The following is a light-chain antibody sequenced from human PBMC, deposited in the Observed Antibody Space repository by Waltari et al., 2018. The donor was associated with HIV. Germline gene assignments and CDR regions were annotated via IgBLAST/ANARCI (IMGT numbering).Light chain of an antibody. CDR1: SSAVGGYNY. CDR2: EVS. V-gene: IGLV2-14*01. J-gene: IGLJ2*01. Sequence: QSALTQPASVSGSPGQSITISCTGTSSAVGGYNYVSWYQQHPGKAPKRMIYEVSNRPSGVSNRFSGSKSGNTASLTISGLQTEDEADYYCSSYTSRSSNTPLTFGGGTKLTVL. CDR3: SSYTSRSSNTPLT.